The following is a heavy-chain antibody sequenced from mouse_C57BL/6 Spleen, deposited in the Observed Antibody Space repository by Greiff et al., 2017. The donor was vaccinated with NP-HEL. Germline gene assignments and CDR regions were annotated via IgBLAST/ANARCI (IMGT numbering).Heavy chain of an antibody. V-gene: IGHV1-50*01. CDR3: ARSLSTVVRFDY. CDR2: IDPSDSYT. Sequence: VQLQQPGAELVKPGASVKLSCKASGYTFTSYWMQWVKQRPGQGLEWIGEIDPSDSYTNYNQKFKGKATLTVDTSSSTAYMQLSSLTSEDSAVYYCARSLSTVVRFDYWGQGTTLTVSS. J-gene: IGHJ2*01. D-gene: IGHD1-1*01. CDR1: GYTFTSYW.